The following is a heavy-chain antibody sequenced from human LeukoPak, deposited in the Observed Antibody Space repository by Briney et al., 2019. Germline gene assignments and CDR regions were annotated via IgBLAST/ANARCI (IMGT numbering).Heavy chain of an antibody. CDR2: ITHRGSS. D-gene: IGHD2/OR15-2a*01. J-gene: IGHJ6*01. CDR3: ARRQNFRGYSDMDV. Sequence: SETLSLTCAVYVGSFSGYYWSWFPQPPGRGWKWCGEITHRGSSNYNPSLKGRVTISIDTSKNQFALDLSSLNTADTAVYYCARRQNFRGYSDMDVRGKGTSVTVSS. V-gene: IGHV4-34*01. CDR1: VGSFSGYY.